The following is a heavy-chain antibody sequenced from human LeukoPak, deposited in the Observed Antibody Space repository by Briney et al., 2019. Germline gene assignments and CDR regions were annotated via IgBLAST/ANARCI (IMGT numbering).Heavy chain of an antibody. J-gene: IGHJ4*02. V-gene: IGHV3-23*01. CDR3: ALLFMYAIDFDS. D-gene: IGHD2-8*01. Sequence: GGSLTLSCSASGFTISSYAMSWVRQAPGKGLEWCSAINGSDGSTYYADPVKGRFTISRDNSKNTLYLQMNSLRAEDTAVYYCALLFMYAIDFDSWGQGTLVSVSS. CDR2: INGSDGST. CDR1: GFTISSYA.